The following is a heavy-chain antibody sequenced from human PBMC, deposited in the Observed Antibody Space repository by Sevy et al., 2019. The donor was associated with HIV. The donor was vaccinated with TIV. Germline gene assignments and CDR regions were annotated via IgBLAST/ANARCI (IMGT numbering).Heavy chain of an antibody. CDR3: VKEGGGEGGDH. D-gene: IGHD2-21*01. CDR1: GFSFSSYG. V-gene: IGHV3-30*02. CDR2: IQYDGSNN. Sequence: GGSLRLSCAASGFSFSSYGMHWVRQAPGKGLEWMSYIQYDGSNNQYADSVKGRFTISRDNSKNTLYLQMNSLGVEDTAVFFCVKEGGGEGGDHWGQGTLVTVSS. J-gene: IGHJ4*02.